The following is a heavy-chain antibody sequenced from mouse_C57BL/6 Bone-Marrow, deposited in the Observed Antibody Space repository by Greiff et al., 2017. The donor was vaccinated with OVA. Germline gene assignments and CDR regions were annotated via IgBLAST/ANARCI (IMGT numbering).Heavy chain of an antibody. D-gene: IGHD2-12*01. CDR3: TRGYIYYYAMDY. Sequence: VKLVESGAELVRPGASVTLSCKASGYTFTDYEMHWVKQTPVHGLEWIGAIEPETGGTAYNQKFKGKAILTADTSSSTSYLELRSLTSEDSAVYYCTRGYIYYYAMDYWGQGASVTVSS. V-gene: IGHV1-15*01. J-gene: IGHJ4*01. CDR1: GYTFTDYE. CDR2: IEPETGGT.